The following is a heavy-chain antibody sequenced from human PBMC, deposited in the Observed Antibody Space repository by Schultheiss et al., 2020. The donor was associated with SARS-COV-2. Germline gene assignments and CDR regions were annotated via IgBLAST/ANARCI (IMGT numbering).Heavy chain of an antibody. CDR3: ARARFDY. J-gene: IGHJ4*02. Sequence: SETLSLTCTVSGYFVSGSNYWGWIRQPPGKGLEWLGTISYRGSTYYNPSLKSRVTISIDTSNNRFSLNLTSLTAADTAIYYCARARFDYWGQGIPVTVSS. CDR2: ISYRGST. CDR1: GYFVSGSNY. V-gene: IGHV4-38-2*02.